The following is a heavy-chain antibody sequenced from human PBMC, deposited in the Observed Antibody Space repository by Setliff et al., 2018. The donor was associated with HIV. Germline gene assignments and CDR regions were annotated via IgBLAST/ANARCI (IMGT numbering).Heavy chain of an antibody. CDR1: GGPLSGYC. CDR3: TRGPARRYPGSTVYGL. J-gene: IGHJ3*01. D-gene: IGHD1-26*01. V-gene: IGHV4-34*01. Sequence: SETLSLTCGLYGGPLSGYCWTWIRQSPEKGLEWIGEINDSGDTKYNPSLMSRLSMSVEKSKNEFSLKVTSLTAADTAVYFCTRGPARRYPGSTVYGLWGQGTPVTV. CDR2: INDSGDT.